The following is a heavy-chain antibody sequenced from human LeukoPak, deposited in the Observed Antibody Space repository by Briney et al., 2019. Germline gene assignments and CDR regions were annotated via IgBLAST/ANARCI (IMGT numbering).Heavy chain of an antibody. V-gene: IGHV1-2*02. J-gene: IGHJ5*02. CDR2: INPNSGGT. D-gene: IGHD3-9*01. CDR1: GYTFTGYY. CDR3: ARDSLPYDILTGSWFDP. Sequence: ASVKVSCKASGYTFTGYYMHWLRQAPGQGLEWMGWINPNSGGTNYAQKFQGRVTMTRDTSISTAYMELSRLRSHDTAVYYCARDSLPYDILTGSWFDPWGQGTLVTVSS.